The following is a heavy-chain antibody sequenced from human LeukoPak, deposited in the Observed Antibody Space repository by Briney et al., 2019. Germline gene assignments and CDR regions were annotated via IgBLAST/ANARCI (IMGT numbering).Heavy chain of an antibody. J-gene: IGHJ4*02. V-gene: IGHV4-34*01. CDR2: INHSGST. CDR1: GGSFSGYY. Sequence: SETLSLTCAVYGGSFSGYYWSWIRQPPGKGLEWIGEINHSGSTNYNPSLKSRVTISVDTSKNQFSLKLSSVTAADTAVYYCARGPRLRRFDYWGQGTLVTVSS. CDR3: ARGPRLRRFDY. D-gene: IGHD5-12*01.